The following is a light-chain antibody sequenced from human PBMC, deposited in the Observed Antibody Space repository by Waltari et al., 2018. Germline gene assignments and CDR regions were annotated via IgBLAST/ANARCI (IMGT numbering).Light chain of an antibody. CDR2: GVS. J-gene: IGKJ1*01. CDR1: QSFTSIY. CDR3: QQYGTSPWT. Sequence: EIVLTQSPGALSLSPGESATLPCRASQSFTSIYLAWYQQKPGQAPRLLIYGVSSRATGIPDRFSGSGSGTDFTLTISRLEPEDFAVYYCQQYGTSPWTFGQGTKVEIK. V-gene: IGKV3-20*01.